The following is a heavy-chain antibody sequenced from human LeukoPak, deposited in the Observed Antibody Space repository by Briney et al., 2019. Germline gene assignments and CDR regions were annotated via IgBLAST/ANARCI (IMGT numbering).Heavy chain of an antibody. CDR3: AKCSTYYYDSGNHRYDN. J-gene: IGHJ4*02. Sequence: PGGSLRLSCAASGFTFSSYAMSWVRQAPGKVLEWVPAISGSGGTTYYAHSVKGRFTISRDNSKKTLYLQINSLRAEDTAVYYCAKCSTYYYDSGNHRYDNLRQGTLVTVSS. CDR1: GFTFSSYA. V-gene: IGHV3-23*01. D-gene: IGHD3-10*01. CDR2: ISGSGGTT.